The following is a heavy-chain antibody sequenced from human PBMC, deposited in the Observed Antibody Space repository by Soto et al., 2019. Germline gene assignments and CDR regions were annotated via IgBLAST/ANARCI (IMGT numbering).Heavy chain of an antibody. Sequence: PGGSLRLSCAASGFTFSSYEMTWVRQAPGKGLEWVSYISSSGSTIYYADSVKGRFTISRDNAKNSLYLQMNSLRAEDTAVYYCARDLDYGSGPDWGQGTLVTVSS. CDR1: GFTFSSYE. CDR3: ARDLDYGSGPD. J-gene: IGHJ4*02. CDR2: ISSSGSTI. V-gene: IGHV3-48*03. D-gene: IGHD3-10*01.